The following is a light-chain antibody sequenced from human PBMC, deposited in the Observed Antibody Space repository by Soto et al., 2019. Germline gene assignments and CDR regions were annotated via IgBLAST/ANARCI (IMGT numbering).Light chain of an antibody. Sequence: QSVLTQPPSVSAAPGQKVTISCSGSSSNIGNNYVSWYQQLPGTAPKLLIYDNNKRPSGITDRFSGSKSGTSATLGITGLQTGDEDDYYCGTWDSSLSAVVFGGGTELTVL. CDR3: GTWDSSLSAVV. V-gene: IGLV1-51*01. CDR2: DNN. CDR1: SSNIGNNY. J-gene: IGLJ2*01.